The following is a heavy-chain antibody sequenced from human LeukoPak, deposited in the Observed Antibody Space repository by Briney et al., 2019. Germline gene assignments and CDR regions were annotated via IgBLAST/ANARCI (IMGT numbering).Heavy chain of an antibody. Sequence: PSETLSLTCAVSGGSISSDHWWSWVRQPPGKSLEWIGEIFHIEVTNYKPSLKSRVSMSVDKSRHQFSLNLRSMTAADTAVYFCARGGRSAFDVWGPGTKVIVSS. CDR2: IFHIEVT. V-gene: IGHV4-4*02. CDR1: GGSISSDHW. CDR3: ARGGRSAFDV. J-gene: IGHJ3*01.